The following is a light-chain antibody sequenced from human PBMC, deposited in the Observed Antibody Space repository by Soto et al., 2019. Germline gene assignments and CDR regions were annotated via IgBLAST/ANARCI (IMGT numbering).Light chain of an antibody. CDR1: QSVSGW. Sequence: DSQVTKTTSTLSASVGDTVAVTCRASQSVSGWLAWYQQKPGEAPKLLIYDASALPRGVPSRFSGSGSGTKFTLTIASLQPHDFATYYCQQYETFSGTFGPGTKVDIK. CDR2: DAS. CDR3: QQYETFSGT. J-gene: IGKJ1*01. V-gene: IGKV1-5*01.